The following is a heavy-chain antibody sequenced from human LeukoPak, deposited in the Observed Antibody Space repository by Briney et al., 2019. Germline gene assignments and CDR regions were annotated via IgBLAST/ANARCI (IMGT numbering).Heavy chain of an antibody. V-gene: IGHV4-39*01. D-gene: IGHD3-22*01. CDR1: GGSISSSSYY. CDR2: IYYSGST. CDR3: ASRSFRMHSSGYAPDY. Sequence: SQTLSLTCTVSGGSISSSSYYWGWIREPPGKWLEWIGSIYYSGSTYYNPSLKSRVTISVDTSKNQFSLKLSSVTAADTAVYYCASRSFRMHSSGYAPDYWGQGTLVTVSS. J-gene: IGHJ4*02.